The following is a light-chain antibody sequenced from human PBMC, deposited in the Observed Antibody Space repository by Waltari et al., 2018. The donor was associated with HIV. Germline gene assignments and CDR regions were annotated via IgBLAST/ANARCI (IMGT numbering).Light chain of an antibody. CDR2: DVS. Sequence: QSALTQPASVSGSPGQSIIISCTGTSNDIGSSNYVSWHQQHPGEAPKLIMHDVSDRPSGISKRFSGSMSGNTASLTISGLQTEDEADYYCSSYTSSITYVFGSETRVTVL. V-gene: IGLV2-14*03. J-gene: IGLJ1*01. CDR1: SNDIGSSNY. CDR3: SSYTSSITYV.